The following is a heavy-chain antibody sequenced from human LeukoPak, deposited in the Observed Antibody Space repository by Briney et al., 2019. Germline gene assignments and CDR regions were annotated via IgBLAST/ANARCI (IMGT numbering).Heavy chain of an antibody. J-gene: IGHJ4*02. V-gene: IGHV4-39*07. CDR1: GGSISSSSYY. CDR3: ARADDSSGYSLGYFDY. CDR2: IYYSGST. Sequence: SETLSLTCAVSGGSISSSSYYWGWIRQPPGKGLEWIGSIYYSGSTYYNPSLKSRVTISVDTSKNQFSLKLSSVTAADTAVYYCARADDSSGYSLGYFDYWGQGTLVTVSS. D-gene: IGHD3-22*01.